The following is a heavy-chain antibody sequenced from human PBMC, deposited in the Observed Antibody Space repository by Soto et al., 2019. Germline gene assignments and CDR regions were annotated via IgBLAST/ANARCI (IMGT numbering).Heavy chain of an antibody. D-gene: IGHD3-10*01. Sequence: PGGSLRLSCAASGFTFSSSGMHWVRQAQGKGLEWVAVIWYDGSNKYYPGSVKGRFTVSRESAKNSLYLQMNSLTAGDTAVYYFPKGPPSASGYYYRDSWGKGPPVPAS. J-gene: IGHJ6*03. CDR3: PKGPPSASGYYYRDS. V-gene: IGHV3-33*06. CDR2: IWYDGSNK. CDR1: GFTFSSSG.